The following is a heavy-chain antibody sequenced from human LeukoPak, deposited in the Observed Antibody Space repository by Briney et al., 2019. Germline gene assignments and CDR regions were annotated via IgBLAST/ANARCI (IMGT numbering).Heavy chain of an antibody. CDR1: GFTFSSYS. J-gene: IGHJ4*02. V-gene: IGHV3-21*06. D-gene: IGHD5-24*01. CDR3: TRVGYIDEGIDY. Sequence: GGSLRLSCAASGFTFSSYSMNWVRQAPGKGLEWVSSISSSSSYIYYADSVKGRFTISRDNAKNSLYLQMNSLRAEDTAIYYCTRVGYIDEGIDYWGQGALVTVSS. CDR2: ISSSSSYI.